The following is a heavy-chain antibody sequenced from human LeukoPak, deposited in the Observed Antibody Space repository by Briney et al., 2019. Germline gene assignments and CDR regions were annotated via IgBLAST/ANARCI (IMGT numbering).Heavy chain of an antibody. V-gene: IGHV3-53*01. D-gene: IGHD1-26*01. Sequence: GGSLRLSCAASGFTVSSNYMSWVRQAPGKGLEWVSVIYSGGCTYYADSVKGRFTISRDNSKNTLYLQMNSLRAEDTAVYYCARVEPSGSYHLDYWGQGTLVTVSS. CDR1: GFTVSSNY. CDR3: ARVEPSGSYHLDY. CDR2: IYSGGCT. J-gene: IGHJ4*02.